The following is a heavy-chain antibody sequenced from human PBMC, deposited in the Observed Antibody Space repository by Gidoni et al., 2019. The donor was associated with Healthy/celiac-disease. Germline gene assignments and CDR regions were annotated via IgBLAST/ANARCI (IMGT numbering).Heavy chain of an antibody. D-gene: IGHD5-12*01. V-gene: IGHV4-34*01. CDR1: GGSFSGYY. CDR2: INHSGST. CDR3: ASGYSGYEAFDP. J-gene: IGHJ5*02. Sequence: QVQLQQWGAGLLKPSETLSLTCAVHGGSFSGYYWSWIRQPPGKGLEWIGEINHSGSTNYHPSLKRRVTISVDTSKNQFSLKLSSVTAADTAVYYCASGYSGYEAFDPWGQGTLVTVSS.